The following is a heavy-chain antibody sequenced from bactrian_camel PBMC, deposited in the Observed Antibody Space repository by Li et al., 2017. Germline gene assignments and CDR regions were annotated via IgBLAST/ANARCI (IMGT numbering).Heavy chain of an antibody. V-gene: IGHV3S31*01. CDR3: VTGGHTVATMSGGH. Sequence: DVQLVESGGGLVQPGGSLRLSCAASGFTFSSYAMIWVRQAPGKGLEWVSAIDEGGGSTYYADSVKGRFTISRDNAKNTLYLQMTSLKTEDTAVYYCVTGGHTVATMSGGHRGQGTQVTVS. D-gene: IGHD4*01. J-gene: IGHJ4*01. CDR1: GFTFSSYA. CDR2: IDEGGGST.